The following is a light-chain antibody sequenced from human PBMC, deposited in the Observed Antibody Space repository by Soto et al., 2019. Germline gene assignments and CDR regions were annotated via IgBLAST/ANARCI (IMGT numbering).Light chain of an antibody. CDR1: SSNIGSNY. V-gene: IGLV1-47*02. CDR2: NNN. J-gene: IGLJ1*01. Sequence: QSVLTQPPSASGSPGQGVTSSCSGSSSNIGSNYVYWYQQLPGTAPKLLIYNNNQRPSGVPDRFSASKSGTSASLAIRGLRSDDEAGYYCSSWDGSLSGYVFGAGTKVTVL. CDR3: SSWDGSLSGYV.